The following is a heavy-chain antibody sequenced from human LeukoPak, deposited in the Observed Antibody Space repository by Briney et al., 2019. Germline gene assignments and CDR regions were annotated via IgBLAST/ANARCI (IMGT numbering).Heavy chain of an antibody. J-gene: IGHJ4*02. V-gene: IGHV1-69*13. CDR3: ARGGLIVGATFDY. CDR1: GGTFSSYA. Sequence: GASVKVSCKASGGTFSSYAISWVRQAPGQGLEWMGGIIPIFGTANYAQKFQGRVTITAGEPTSTAYMELSSLRSEDTAVYYCARGGLIVGATFDYWGQGTLVTVSS. CDR2: IIPIFGTA. D-gene: IGHD1-26*01.